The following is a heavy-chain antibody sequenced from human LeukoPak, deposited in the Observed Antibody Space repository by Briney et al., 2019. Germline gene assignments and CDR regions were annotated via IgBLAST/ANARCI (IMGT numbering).Heavy chain of an antibody. CDR1: GYRFTTYW. J-gene: IGHJ4*02. CDR2: IHPRDSDI. D-gene: IGHD3-16*02. Sequence: GESLKISCKGSGYRFTTYWIAWVRQVPGKGLEWMGIIHPRDSDIRYNPPFQGQVTISADKSISTAYLQWNSLKASDTAIYYCARMIGLGEVSPYFDYWGQGSLVTVSS. V-gene: IGHV5-51*01. CDR3: ARMIGLGEVSPYFDY.